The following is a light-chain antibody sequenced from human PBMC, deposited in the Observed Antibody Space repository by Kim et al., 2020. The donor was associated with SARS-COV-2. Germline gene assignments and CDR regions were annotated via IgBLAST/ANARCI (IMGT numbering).Light chain of an antibody. CDR2: DVS. V-gene: IGLV2-14*03. CDR3: SSFTGTSTAYV. Sequence: QSIAISCTGSSSDVGAYQHVSWYQQHPGKAPKLIIYDVSFRPSGVSDRFSGSKSGNTASLTISGLQAEDEADYYCSSFTGTSTAYVFGTATKVTVL. J-gene: IGLJ1*01. CDR1: SSDVGAYQH.